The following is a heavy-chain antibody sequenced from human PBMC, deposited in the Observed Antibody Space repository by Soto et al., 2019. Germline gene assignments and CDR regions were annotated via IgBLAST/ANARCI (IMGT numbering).Heavy chain of an antibody. CDR1: GFTFSSSA. Sequence: PGGSLRLSCAASGFTFSSSAMSWVRQAPGKGLDWVSAISSNGDTTYYADSVKGRFTISRDNAKNTLYLQMNSLRAEDTAVYYCARVGGWAYFDYWGQGTLVTVSS. V-gene: IGHV3-23*01. D-gene: IGHD2-15*01. J-gene: IGHJ4*02. CDR2: ISSNGDTT. CDR3: ARVGGWAYFDY.